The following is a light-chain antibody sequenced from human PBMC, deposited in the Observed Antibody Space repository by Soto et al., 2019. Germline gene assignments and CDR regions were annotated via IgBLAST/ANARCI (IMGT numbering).Light chain of an antibody. V-gene: IGKV3D-20*02. Sequence: EVVLTESTGTLSLSPGERATLSFSSSQSVTSTFLAWYQQKPGQAPRLLIYSVSRRATGIPDRFSGSGSGTDFTLTISSLESEDFAVYYCQQRTSWPITFGQGTRLEIK. J-gene: IGKJ5*01. CDR2: SVS. CDR3: QQRTSWPIT. CDR1: QSVTSTF.